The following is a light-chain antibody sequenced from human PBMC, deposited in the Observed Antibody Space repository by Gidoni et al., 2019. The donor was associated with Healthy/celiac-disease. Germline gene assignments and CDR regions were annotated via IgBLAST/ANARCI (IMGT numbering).Light chain of an antibody. CDR2: QAS. CDR3: QQYYSYPS. Sequence: DIQMTQSPSTLSAFVGDRVTITCRASQSIGSWLAWYQQKPGNAPKLLIYQASNLESGVPSRFSRRGSGTEFSLTISSLQPDDFVTYYCQQYYSYPSFGGGTQVAI. CDR1: QSIGSW. J-gene: IGKJ4*01. V-gene: IGKV1-5*03.